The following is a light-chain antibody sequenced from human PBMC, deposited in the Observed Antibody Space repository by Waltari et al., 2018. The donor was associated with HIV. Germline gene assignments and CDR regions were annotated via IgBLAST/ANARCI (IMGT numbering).Light chain of an antibody. V-gene: IGKV1D-8*03. J-gene: IGKJ4*01. CDR1: QDVRTY. CDR3: QQYYSVPPT. Sequence: VIRLTQSPSFLSASLGDKITLTCRASQDVRTYLAWYRQKSGSGPALLISGSSTLQHGVPSRFRGGGSGTIFTLTISDLQSEDFALYYCQQYYSVPPTFGEGARVEI. CDR2: GSS.